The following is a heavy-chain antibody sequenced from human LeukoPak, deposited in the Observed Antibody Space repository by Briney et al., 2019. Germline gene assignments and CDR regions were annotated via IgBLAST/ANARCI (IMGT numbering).Heavy chain of an antibody. V-gene: IGHV4-59*01. CDR2: IYYSGST. D-gene: IGHD3-3*01. J-gene: IGHJ5*02. CDR1: GGSISSYY. Sequence: PSETLSLTCTVSGGSISSYYWSWIRQPPGKGLEWIGYIYYSGSTNYNPSLKSRVTISVDTSKNQFSLKLSSVTAADTAVYYCARVRFLPPTAIDPWGQGTLVTVSS. CDR3: ARVRFLPPTAIDP.